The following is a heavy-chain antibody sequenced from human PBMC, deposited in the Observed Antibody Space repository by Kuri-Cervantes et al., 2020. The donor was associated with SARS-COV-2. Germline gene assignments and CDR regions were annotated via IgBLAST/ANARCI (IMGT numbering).Heavy chain of an antibody. CDR1: GGSFSGYY. Sequence: ESLKISCAVYGGSFSGYYWSWIRQPPGKGLEWIGEINHSGSTNYNPSLKSRVTISVDTSKNQFSLKLSSVTAAVTAVYYCARGVVAATANWFDPWGQGTLVTVSS. CDR3: ARGVVAATANWFDP. V-gene: IGHV4-34*01. J-gene: IGHJ5*02. CDR2: INHSGST. D-gene: IGHD2-15*01.